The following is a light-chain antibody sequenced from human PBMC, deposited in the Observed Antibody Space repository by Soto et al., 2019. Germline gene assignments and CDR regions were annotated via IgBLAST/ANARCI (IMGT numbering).Light chain of an antibody. CDR3: CSYAGSSTSGV. V-gene: IGLV2-23*01. Sequence: QSALTQPASVSGSPGQSITISCTGTSSDVGSYNLVSWYQQHPGKAPKLMIYEGSKRPSGVSNRFSGSKSGNTASLTISGLQAEDEADYYCCSYAGSSTSGVFGGGIKLTVL. J-gene: IGLJ3*02. CDR2: EGS. CDR1: SSDVGSYNL.